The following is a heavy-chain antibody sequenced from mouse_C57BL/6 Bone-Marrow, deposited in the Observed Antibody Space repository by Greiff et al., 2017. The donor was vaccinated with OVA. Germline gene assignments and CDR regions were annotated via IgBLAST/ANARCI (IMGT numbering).Heavy chain of an antibody. Sequence: QVQLKQSGPGLVQPSQSLSITCTVSGFSLTSYGVHWVRQSPGKGLEWLGVIWSGGSTDYNAAFISRLSISKDNSKSQVFFKMNSLKAEDTAIYYCAGAYYSNLFDYWGQGTTLTVSS. CDR1: GFSLTSYG. CDR3: AGAYYSNLFDY. J-gene: IGHJ2*01. V-gene: IGHV2-2*01. CDR2: IWSGGST. D-gene: IGHD2-5*01.